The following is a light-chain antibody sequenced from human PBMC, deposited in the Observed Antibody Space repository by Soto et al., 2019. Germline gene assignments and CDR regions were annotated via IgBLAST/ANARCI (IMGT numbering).Light chain of an antibody. V-gene: IGKV3-20*01. CDR2: SAS. CDR3: HQSGLSPLT. Sequence: EIVLTQFPGTLSLSPGERATLSCRASQSLHSNFLVWYQQKPGQATRLLISSASLRATGIPDRFSGSGSGTDFTLTIRRLDPEDFALYDCHQSGLSPLTFGRGTRVDVQ. CDR1: QSLHSNF. J-gene: IGKJ3*01.